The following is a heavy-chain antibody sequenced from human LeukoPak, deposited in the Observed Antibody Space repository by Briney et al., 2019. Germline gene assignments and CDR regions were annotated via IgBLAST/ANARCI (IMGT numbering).Heavy chain of an antibody. D-gene: IGHD3-22*01. V-gene: IGHV5-51*01. J-gene: IGHJ4*02. CDR1: GYSFTNYW. CDR2: IYPGDSDT. CDR3: ARPYYYDTSGYYYDY. Sequence: GESLKISCKASGYSFTNYWIGWVRQMPGKGLEWMGIIYPGDSDTRYSPSFQGQVTISVDKSTSTASLQWSSLKASDTAMYYCARPYYYDTSGYYYDYWGQGTLVTVSS.